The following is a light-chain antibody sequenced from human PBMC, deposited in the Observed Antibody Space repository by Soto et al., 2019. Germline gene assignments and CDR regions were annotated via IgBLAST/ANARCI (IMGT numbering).Light chain of an antibody. J-gene: IGKJ1*01. CDR3: QQYGSLSWT. Sequence: IVMTQSPATLSVSPGERATLSCRASQSVSNNLAWYQQKPGQAPRIIIFGASGRATGIPDRFSGSGSGTDFTLTISRLEPEDFAVYYCQQYGSLSWTFGQGTKVDIK. CDR2: GAS. V-gene: IGKV3-20*01. CDR1: QSVSNN.